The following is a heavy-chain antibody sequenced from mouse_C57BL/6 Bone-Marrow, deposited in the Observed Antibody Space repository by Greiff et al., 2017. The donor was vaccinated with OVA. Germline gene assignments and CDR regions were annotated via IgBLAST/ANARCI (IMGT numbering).Heavy chain of an antibody. CDR2: INPNNGGT. V-gene: IGHV1-26*01. CDR3: ARGYDGYPRAMDY. J-gene: IGHJ4*01. Sequence: EVQLQQSGPELVKPGASVKISCKASGYTFTDYYMNWVKQSHGKSLEWIGDINPNNGGTSYNQKFKGKATLTVDKSSSTAYMELRSLTSEDSAVYYCARGYDGYPRAMDYWGQGTSVTVSS. D-gene: IGHD2-3*01. CDR1: GYTFTDYY.